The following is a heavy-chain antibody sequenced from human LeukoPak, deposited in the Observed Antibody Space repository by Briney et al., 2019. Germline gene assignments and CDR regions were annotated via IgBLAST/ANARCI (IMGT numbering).Heavy chain of an antibody. CDR2: ISSSGSTI. V-gene: IGHV3-11*04. Sequence: PGGSLRLSCAASGFTFSDYYMSWIRQAPGKGLEWVSYISSSGSTIYYADSVKGRFTISRDNAKNSLYLQMNSLRAEDTAVYYCARERPPYYDFWSGYYAPPHGADAFDIWGQGTMVTVSS. CDR1: GFTFSDYY. J-gene: IGHJ3*02. D-gene: IGHD3-3*01. CDR3: ARERPPYYDFWSGYYAPPHGADAFDI.